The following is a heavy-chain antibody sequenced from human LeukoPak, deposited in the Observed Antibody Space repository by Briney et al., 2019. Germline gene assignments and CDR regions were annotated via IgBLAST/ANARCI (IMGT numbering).Heavy chain of an antibody. D-gene: IGHD1-26*01. CDR3: ARQGGNSGSHLHDAFDI. CDR1: GYSFTSYW. V-gene: IGHV5-51*01. Sequence: GESLKISCKGSGYSFTSYWIGWVRQMPGKGLEWMGIIYPGDSDTRYSPSFQGQVTISADKSISTAYLQWSGLKASDTAMYYCARQGGNSGSHLHDAFDIWGQGTMVTVSS. CDR2: IYPGDSDT. J-gene: IGHJ3*02.